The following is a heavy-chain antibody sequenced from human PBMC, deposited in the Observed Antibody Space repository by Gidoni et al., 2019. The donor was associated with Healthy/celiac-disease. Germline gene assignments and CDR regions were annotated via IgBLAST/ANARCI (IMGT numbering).Heavy chain of an antibody. CDR2: IKRNSGGT. CDR1: GYTVTGYY. V-gene: IGHV1-2*06. J-gene: IGHJ4*02. D-gene: IGHD4-17*01. Sequence: QVQLVQSGAEVKKPGASVKVSCKPSGYTVTGYYMHWVRQATGQGLEWMGRIKRNSGGTNYAQKFQVRVTRTRDTSISTAYMELSRLRSDETAVYYCARGTITNGDYDDWGQGTLVTVSS. CDR3: ARGTITNGDYDD.